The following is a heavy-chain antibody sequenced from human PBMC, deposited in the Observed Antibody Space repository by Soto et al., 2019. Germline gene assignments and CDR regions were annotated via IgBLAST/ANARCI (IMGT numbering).Heavy chain of an antibody. J-gene: IGHJ5*01. CDR2: ISGSGESA. V-gene: IGHV3-23*01. D-gene: IGHD3-22*01. Sequence: GGSLRLSCAASGFTFRGYAMSWVRQAPGKGLEWVSAISGSGESAHYADSVKGRSTISRDNSKNTLYLQMNSLRAEDTAVYYCAKEGAGYYDSSPYDSWGQGTLVTVSS. CDR3: AKEGAGYYDSSPYDS. CDR1: GFTFRGYA.